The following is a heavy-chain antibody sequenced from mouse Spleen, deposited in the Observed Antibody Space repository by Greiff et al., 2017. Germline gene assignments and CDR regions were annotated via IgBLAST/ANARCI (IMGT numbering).Heavy chain of an antibody. V-gene: IGHV5-17*01. CDR2: ISSGSSTI. CDR3: ASGALYGSFAY. J-gene: IGHJ3*01. Sequence: LVESGGGLVKPGGSLKLSCAASGFTFSDYGMHWVRQAPEKGLEWVAYISSGSSTIYYADTVKGRFTISRDNAKNTLFLQMTSLRSEDTAMYYCASGALYGSFAYWGQGTLVTVSA. CDR1: GFTFSDYG. D-gene: IGHD1-1*01.